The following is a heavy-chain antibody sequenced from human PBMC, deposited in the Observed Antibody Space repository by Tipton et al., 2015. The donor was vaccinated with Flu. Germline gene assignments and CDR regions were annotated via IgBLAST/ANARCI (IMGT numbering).Heavy chain of an antibody. CDR3: ARDRLLWFGEGEYGMDV. J-gene: IGHJ6*02. CDR2: IIPILGIA. D-gene: IGHD3-10*01. CDR1: GGTFSSYA. V-gene: IGHV1-69*01. Sequence: QLVQSGAEVKKPGSSVKVSCKASGGTFSSYAISWVRQAPGQGLEWMGGIIPILGIANYAQKFQGRVTITADESTSTAYMELSSLGSEDTAVYYCARDRLLWFGEGEYGMDVWGQGTTVTVSS.